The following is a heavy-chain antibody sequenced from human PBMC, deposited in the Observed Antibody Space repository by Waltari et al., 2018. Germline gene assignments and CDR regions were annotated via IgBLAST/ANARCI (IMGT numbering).Heavy chain of an antibody. CDR2: ISTNTGTP. CDR3: ARGIQLWGRGSWYFDD. V-gene: IGHV7-4-1*02. CDR1: GYIFTNYA. J-gene: IGHJ4*02. D-gene: IGHD5-18*01. Sequence: QVQLVQSGSELKKPGASVKVSCKASGYIFTNYAMNWVRQAPGQGLEWMGWISTNTGTPTFVQGFTGRFVFSLDTSVSTAYLQISSLKAEDTAVYYCARGIQLWGRGSWYFDDWGQGTLVTVSS.